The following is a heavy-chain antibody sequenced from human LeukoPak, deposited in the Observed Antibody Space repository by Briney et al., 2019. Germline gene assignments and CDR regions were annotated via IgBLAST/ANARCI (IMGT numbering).Heavy chain of an antibody. D-gene: IGHD3-22*01. CDR1: GFTFSTYA. CDR3: AKFYDDSGYYGRYFDY. J-gene: IGHJ4*02. Sequence: GSLRLSCAASGFTFSTYAMTWVRQAPGKGLEWVSTISGSGGSTYYADSVKGRFTISRDNSKNTLYLQMNSLRAEDTAVYYCAKFYDDSGYYGRYFDYWGQGTLVTVSS. CDR2: ISGSGGST. V-gene: IGHV3-23*01.